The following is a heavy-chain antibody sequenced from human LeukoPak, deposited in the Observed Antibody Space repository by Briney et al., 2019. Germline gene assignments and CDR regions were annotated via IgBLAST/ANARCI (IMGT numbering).Heavy chain of an antibody. CDR2: IYYSGST. V-gene: IGHV4-39*07. D-gene: IGHD1-1*01. J-gene: IGHJ4*02. Sequence: TSETLSLTCTVSGGSISSSSYYWGWIRQPPGKGLEWIGSIYYSGSTYYNPSLKSRVTISVDTSKNQFSLKLSSVTAADTAVYYCARHNSEGDLDYWGQGTLVTVSS. CDR1: GGSISSSSYY. CDR3: ARHNSEGDLDY.